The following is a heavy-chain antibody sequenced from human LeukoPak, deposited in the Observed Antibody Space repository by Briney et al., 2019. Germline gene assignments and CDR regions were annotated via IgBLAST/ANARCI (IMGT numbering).Heavy chain of an antibody. CDR3: AKDPGPDY. CDR1: GFTFSSYA. Sequence: GGSLRLSCAASGFTFSSYAMSWVRQAPGKGLEWVSSVSGSGGTTYYADSVKGRFTISRDSSKNTLYLQMNSLRAEDTAVYYCAKDPGPDYWGQGTLVTVSS. J-gene: IGHJ4*02. V-gene: IGHV3-23*01. CDR2: VSGSGGTT.